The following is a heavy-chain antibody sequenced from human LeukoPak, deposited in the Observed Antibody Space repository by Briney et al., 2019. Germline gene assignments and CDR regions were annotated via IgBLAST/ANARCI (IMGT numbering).Heavy chain of an antibody. CDR2: IYYSGST. V-gene: IGHV4-59*12. CDR1: GGSISSYY. Sequence: SETLSLTCTVSGGSISSYYWSWIRQPPGKGLEWIGYIYYSGSTNYNPSLKSRVTISVDTSKNQFSLKVSSVTAADTAVYYCARGYSLFDYWGQGALVTVSS. CDR3: ARGYSLFDY. J-gene: IGHJ4*02. D-gene: IGHD2-15*01.